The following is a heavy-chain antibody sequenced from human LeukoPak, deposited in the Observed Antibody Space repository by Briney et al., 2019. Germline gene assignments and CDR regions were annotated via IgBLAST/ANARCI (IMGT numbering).Heavy chain of an antibody. J-gene: IGHJ4*02. CDR3: ARGGYDFWSGYYPGDY. V-gene: IGHV5-51*01. CDR1: GYSFTSYW. D-gene: IGHD3-3*01. Sequence: GESLKISCKASGYSFTSYWIGWVRQLPGKGLEWMRIIYPGDSDTRYSPSFQGQVTISADKSISTAYLQCSSLKASDTAMYYCARGGYDFWSGYYPGDYWGQGTLVTVSS. CDR2: IYPGDSDT.